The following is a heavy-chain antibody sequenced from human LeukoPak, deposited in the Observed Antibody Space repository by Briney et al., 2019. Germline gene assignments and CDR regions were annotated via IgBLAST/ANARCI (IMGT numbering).Heavy chain of an antibody. CDR3: ARDLGQVVREYLDH. CDR1: GFTFSGFG. J-gene: IGHJ4*02. V-gene: IGHV3-21*01. Sequence: GGSLRLSCAASGFTFSGFGMNWVRQALGKGLEWVSSISSSSNYIYYADSVKGRFTISRDNAKNSLFLQMNSLRAEDTAVYFCARDLGQVVREYLDHWGQGTLVTVSS. D-gene: IGHD2-21*01. CDR2: ISSSSNYI.